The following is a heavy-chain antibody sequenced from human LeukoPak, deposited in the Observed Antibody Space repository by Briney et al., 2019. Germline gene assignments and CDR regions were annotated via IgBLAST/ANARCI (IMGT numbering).Heavy chain of an antibody. CDR1: GYSFTNYW. CDR2: IYPGDSDT. CDR3: ARSDSASWFDY. D-gene: IGHD6-13*01. V-gene: IGHV5-51*01. J-gene: IGHJ4*02. Sequence: GESLKISCKASGYSFTNYWIGWVRQMPGKGLEWMGIIYPGDSDTRYSPSFQGQVTISADTSISTAYLLWSSLKASDTAMYYCARSDSASWFDYWGQGTLVTVSS.